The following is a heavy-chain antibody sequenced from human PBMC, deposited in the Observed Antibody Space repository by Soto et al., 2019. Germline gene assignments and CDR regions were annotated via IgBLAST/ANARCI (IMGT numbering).Heavy chain of an antibody. D-gene: IGHD5-12*01. Sequence: SVKVSCKASGGTFSSYAISWVRQAPGQGLEWMGWINPNCGTTNYAQKFQGRVTMTTNTSTSTVYMELSSLRSEDTAVYYCARDPDILNAFDIWGPGTMVTVSS. J-gene: IGHJ3*02. CDR3: ARDPDILNAFDI. CDR2: INPNCGTT. CDR1: GGTFSSYA. V-gene: IGHV1-69*05.